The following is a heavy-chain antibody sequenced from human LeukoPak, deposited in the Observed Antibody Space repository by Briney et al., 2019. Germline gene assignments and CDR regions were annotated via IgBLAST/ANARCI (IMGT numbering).Heavy chain of an antibody. CDR3: ASSVGGYYYALDY. V-gene: IGHV3-9*01. Sequence: GRSLRLSCAASGFTLYDYVMHWVRQAPGKGLEWVSCITWNSANIGYADSVKGRFTISRDNAKNSLYLQMNSLRAEDTAVYYCASSVGGYYYALDYWGQGTLVTVSS. J-gene: IGHJ4*02. CDR2: ITWNSANI. D-gene: IGHD3-22*01. CDR1: GFTLYDYV.